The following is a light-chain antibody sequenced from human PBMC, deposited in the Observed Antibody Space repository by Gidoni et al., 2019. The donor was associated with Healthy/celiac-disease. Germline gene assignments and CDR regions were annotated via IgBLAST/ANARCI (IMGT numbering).Light chain of an antibody. Sequence: EIVLTQSPATLSLSPGERATLSCMASQSVSSSLAWYKQKPGQAPRLLIYDAYNRATGIPARFSSSGSGTDLTLTISSLEPEDFAVYYCQQRSNWPALTFGGGTKVEIK. V-gene: IGKV3-11*01. CDR1: QSVSSS. CDR2: DAY. CDR3: QQRSNWPALT. J-gene: IGKJ4*01.